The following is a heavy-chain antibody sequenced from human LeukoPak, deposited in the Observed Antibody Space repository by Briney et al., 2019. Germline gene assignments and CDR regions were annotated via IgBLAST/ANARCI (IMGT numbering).Heavy chain of an antibody. CDR1: GDTFTTHG. D-gene: IGHD3-10*01. Sequence: GSSVKVSFKTSGDTFTTHGIHWVRQAPGQGLEWVGWINPGSGYTKYSEKFQGRVTFTRDRDATTAYLEVNNLRSEDTAVYYCARDGWSIIWSGVPDNWFDPWGQGTLVTVSS. CDR3: ARDGWSIIWSGVPDNWFDP. CDR2: INPGSGYT. J-gene: IGHJ5*02. V-gene: IGHV1-3*01.